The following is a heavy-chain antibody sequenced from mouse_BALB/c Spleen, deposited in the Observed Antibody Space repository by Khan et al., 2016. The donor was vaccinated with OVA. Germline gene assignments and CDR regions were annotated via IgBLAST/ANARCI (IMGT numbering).Heavy chain of an antibody. CDR2: IDPANGNT. D-gene: IGHD3-2*02. CDR3: DRWHPGS. Sequence: VQLQQSGAELVKPGASVKLSCTVSGFNIKDTYMHWVKQRPDQGLEWIGRIDPANGNTEYDPKFQGKATITADTSANTAYLNLSSRTSEYTAVLCNDRWHPGSWGQGTTLTLSS. J-gene: IGHJ2*01. V-gene: IGHV14-3*02. CDR1: GFNIKDTY.